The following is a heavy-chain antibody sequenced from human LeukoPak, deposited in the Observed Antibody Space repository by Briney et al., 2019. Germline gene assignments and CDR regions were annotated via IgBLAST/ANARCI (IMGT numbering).Heavy chain of an antibody. Sequence: TGGSLRLSCAASGFTFSHYWMHWVRQAPGKGLVWVSRIESDGGRTDYADSLKGRFTISRDNAKNTLYLEMNSLRAEDTAVHYCARVGHCSSTACFIDYWGQGTLVTVSS. CDR1: GFTFSHYW. CDR3: ARVGHCSSTACFIDY. CDR2: IESDGGRT. V-gene: IGHV3-74*01. J-gene: IGHJ4*02. D-gene: IGHD2-2*01.